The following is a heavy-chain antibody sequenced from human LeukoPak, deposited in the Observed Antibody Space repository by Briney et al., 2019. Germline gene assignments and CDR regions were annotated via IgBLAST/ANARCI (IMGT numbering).Heavy chain of an antibody. D-gene: IGHD3-10*01. V-gene: IGHV4-59*01. J-gene: IGHJ4*02. CDR3: ARGQEYYGSGSYYSFVDFDY. CDR1: GGSISSYY. Sequence: SATLSLTWTVAGGSISSYYWSWIRQPPGKGLEWIGYISYSGSTNYNPSLKSRVTISVDTSKNQSSLKLSSVTAADTAVYYCARGQEYYGSGSYYSFVDFDYWGQGTLVTVSS. CDR2: ISYSGST.